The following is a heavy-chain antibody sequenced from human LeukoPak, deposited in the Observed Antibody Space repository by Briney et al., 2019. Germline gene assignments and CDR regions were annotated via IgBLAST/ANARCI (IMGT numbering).Heavy chain of an antibody. CDR1: GGSISSGGYS. V-gene: IGHV4-30-2*01. D-gene: IGHD6-6*01. J-gene: IGHJ4*02. CDR2: IYHSGST. CDR3: AREAPDEYSNHLDY. Sequence: SQTLSLTCAVSGGSISSGGYSWSWLRQPPGKGLEWIGYIYHSGSTYYNPSLKSRVTISVDRSKNQFSLKLSSVTAADTAVYYCAREAPDEYSNHLDYWGQGTLVTVSS.